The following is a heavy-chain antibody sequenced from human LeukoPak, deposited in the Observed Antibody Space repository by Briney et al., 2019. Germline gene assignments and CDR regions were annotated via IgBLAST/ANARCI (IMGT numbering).Heavy chain of an antibody. Sequence: ASVKVSCKASGYTFTNYVMHWVRQAPGQRLEWMGWINTDNDNTKYSQKFQGRVTITRDTSASTAYMELSSLRSEDTAVYYCGREYSNAHTADEEGFDYWGQGTLVTVSS. CDR3: GREYSNAHTADEEGFDY. V-gene: IGHV1-3*04. J-gene: IGHJ4*02. CDR1: GYTFTNYV. D-gene: IGHD2-21*01. CDR2: INTDNDNT.